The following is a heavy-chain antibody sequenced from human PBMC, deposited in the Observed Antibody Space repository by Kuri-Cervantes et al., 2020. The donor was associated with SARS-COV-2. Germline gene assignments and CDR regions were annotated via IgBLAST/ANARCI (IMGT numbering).Heavy chain of an antibody. D-gene: IGHD6-13*01. CDR3: ARAKQQLVPTSLFSY. CDR1: GFTFSSYS. Sequence: GESLKISCAASGFTFSSYSMNWVRQAPGKGLEWVSSISSSSSYIYYADSVKGRFTISRDNAKNSLYLQMNSLRAEATAVYYCARAKQQLVPTSLFSYWGQGTLVTVSS. CDR2: ISSSSSYI. V-gene: IGHV3-21*01. J-gene: IGHJ4*02.